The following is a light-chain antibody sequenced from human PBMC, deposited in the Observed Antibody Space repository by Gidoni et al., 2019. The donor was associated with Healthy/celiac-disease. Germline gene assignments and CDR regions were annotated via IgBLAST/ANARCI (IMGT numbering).Light chain of an antibody. CDR3: QQRSNWPPQYT. Sequence: EIVLTQSPATLSLSPGERATLSCRASQSVSSYLAWYQQKPGQAPRLLLYDASNRATGIPARFSGSGSGTDFTLTISSLEPEDFAVYYCQQRSNWPPQYTVXXXTKLEIK. V-gene: IGKV3-11*01. CDR1: QSVSSY. CDR2: DAS. J-gene: IGKJ2*01.